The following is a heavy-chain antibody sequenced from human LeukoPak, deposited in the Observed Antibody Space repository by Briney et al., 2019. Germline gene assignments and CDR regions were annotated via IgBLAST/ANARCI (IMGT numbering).Heavy chain of an antibody. CDR2: ISSSGSTI. V-gene: IGHV3-11*01. CDR3: AKDRYGGNSGYFQH. D-gene: IGHD4-23*01. CDR1: GFTFSDYY. J-gene: IGHJ1*01. Sequence: PGGSLRLSCAASGFTFSDYYMSWIRQAPGKGLEWVSYISSSGSTIYYADSVKGRFTISRDNAKNSLYLQMNSLRAEDTALYYCAKDRYGGNSGYFQHWGQGTLVTVSS.